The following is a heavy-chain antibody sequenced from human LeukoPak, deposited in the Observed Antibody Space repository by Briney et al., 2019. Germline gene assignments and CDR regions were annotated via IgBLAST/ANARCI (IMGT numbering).Heavy chain of an antibody. J-gene: IGHJ5*02. V-gene: IGHV4-39*07. D-gene: IGHD2-15*01. CDR2: IYYSGST. CDR3: ARTSLYCSGGSCYRFDP. Sequence: PSETLSLTCTVSGGSIRSSSYYWGWIRQPPGKGLEWIGTIYYSGSTYYNPSLKSRVTVSVDTSKNQFSLKLSSVTAADTAVYYCARTSLYCSGGSCYRFDPWGQGTLVTVSS. CDR1: GGSIRSSSYY.